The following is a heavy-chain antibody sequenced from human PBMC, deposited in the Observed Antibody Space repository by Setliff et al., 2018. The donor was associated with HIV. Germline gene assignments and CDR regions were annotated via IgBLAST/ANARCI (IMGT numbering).Heavy chain of an antibody. CDR2: IKQDGSEK. J-gene: IGHJ4*02. Sequence: GGSLRLSCAASGFTFSSYWMSWVRQAPGKGLEWVANIKQDGSEKYYVDSVKGRFTISRDNAKNSLYLQMNSLRAEDTAVYYCARDANWERGSHYFDYWGQGTLVTVSS. CDR3: ARDANWERGSHYFDY. CDR1: GFTFSSYW. D-gene: IGHD7-27*01. V-gene: IGHV3-7*01.